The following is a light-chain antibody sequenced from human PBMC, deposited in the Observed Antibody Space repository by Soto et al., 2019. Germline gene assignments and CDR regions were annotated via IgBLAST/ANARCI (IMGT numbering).Light chain of an antibody. CDR2: AAS. J-gene: IGKJ2*01. CDR1: QGVSAY. V-gene: IGKV1-39*01. Sequence: DIQMTQFPSSLSASVGDRVTITCRASQGVSAYLHWYQQRLGRAPRLLIYAASSLVSGVPSRFSGSGSGTNFTLTISRLQPEDFATYYCQQSYRTPHTFGQGTKLETK. CDR3: QQSYRTPHT.